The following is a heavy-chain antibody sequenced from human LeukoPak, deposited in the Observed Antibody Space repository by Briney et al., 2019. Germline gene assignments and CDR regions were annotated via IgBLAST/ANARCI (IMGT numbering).Heavy chain of an antibody. V-gene: IGHV4-39*01. D-gene: IGHD3-10*01. CDR2: IYYSGST. J-gene: IGHJ5*02. CDR3: ARQWEGRDRLLWFGELGVCWFDP. CDR1: GGSISSSSYY. Sequence: SETLSLTCTVSGGSISSSSYYWGWIRQPPGKGLEWIGSIYYSGSTYYNPSLKSRVTISVDTSKNQFSLKLSSVTAADTAVYYCARQWEGRDRLLWFGELGVCWFDPWGQGTLVTVSS.